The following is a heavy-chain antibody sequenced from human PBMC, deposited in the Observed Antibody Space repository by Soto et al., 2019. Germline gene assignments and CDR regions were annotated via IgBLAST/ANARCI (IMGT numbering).Heavy chain of an antibody. CDR3: ARGDTAMAYYYGMDV. CDR1: GFTFSSYW. Sequence: GGSLRLSCAASGFTFSSYWMHWVRQAPGKGLVWVSRINSDGSSTSYADSVKGRFTISRDNAKNTLYLQMNSLRAEDTAVYYCARGDTAMAYYYGMDVWGQGTTVTVSS. D-gene: IGHD5-18*01. V-gene: IGHV3-74*01. J-gene: IGHJ6*02. CDR2: INSDGSST.